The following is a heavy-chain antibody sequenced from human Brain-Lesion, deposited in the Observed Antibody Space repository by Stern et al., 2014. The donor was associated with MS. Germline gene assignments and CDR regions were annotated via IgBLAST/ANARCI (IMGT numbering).Heavy chain of an antibody. CDR3: ARDCGSGSCYQTQYYYGVDV. CDR1: GFRLSSYW. Sequence: VQLVQSGGGLVQPGGSLRLSCAGSGFRLSSYWMSWVRQAPGKGPELVATIQQDGSERYYVDSVKGRFTISRDNAKNSGFLQMNSLRVDDTSVYYCARDCGSGSCYQTQYYYGVDVWGQGTTVIVSS. J-gene: IGHJ6*02. CDR2: IQQDGSER. D-gene: IGHD2-15*01. V-gene: IGHV3-7*01.